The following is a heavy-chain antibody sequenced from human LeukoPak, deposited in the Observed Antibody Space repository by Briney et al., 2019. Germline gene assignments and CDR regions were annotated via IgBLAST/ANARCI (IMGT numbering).Heavy chain of an antibody. CDR2: IKNDGTRT. CDR3: ARSDYFDY. CDR1: GFTISDYW. Sequence: GGSLRLSCAASGFTISDYWMHWVRQAPGKGLVWVSRIKNDGTRTSNADSVKGRFTISRDNAKNTLYLQMNSLRAEDTAAYYCARSDYFDYWGQGTLVTVSS. J-gene: IGHJ4*02. V-gene: IGHV3-74*01. D-gene: IGHD3-3*01.